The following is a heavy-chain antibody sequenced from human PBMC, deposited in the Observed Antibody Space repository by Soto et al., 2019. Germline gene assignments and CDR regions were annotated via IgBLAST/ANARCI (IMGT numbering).Heavy chain of an antibody. CDR3: ARRQQLVRIYYYYYMDV. J-gene: IGHJ6*03. CDR2: LDQGGGEK. Sequence: GGSLRLSCAASEVSFSDYWMAWVRQAPGKGLEWVANLDQGGGEKHYGDSVKGRFTISRDNAKNTLYLQMNSLRAEDTAVYYCARRQQLVRIYYYYYMDVWGKGTTVTVSS. D-gene: IGHD6-13*01. CDR1: EVSFSDYW. V-gene: IGHV3-7*04.